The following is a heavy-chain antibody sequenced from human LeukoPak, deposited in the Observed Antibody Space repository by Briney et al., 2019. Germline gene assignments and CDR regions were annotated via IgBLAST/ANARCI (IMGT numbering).Heavy chain of an antibody. D-gene: IGHD3-10*01. Sequence: VASVKVSFKASGYTFTRHGITWVRQAPGQGLEWMGWISTYSSHTTYAQKFQGRVTMTTDTSTTTAYMELRSLRSDDTAVYYCARDEGRVSGSFNPWGQGTLVTVSS. CDR1: GYTFTRHG. J-gene: IGHJ5*02. CDR2: ISTYSSHT. CDR3: ARDEGRVSGSFNP. V-gene: IGHV1-18*01.